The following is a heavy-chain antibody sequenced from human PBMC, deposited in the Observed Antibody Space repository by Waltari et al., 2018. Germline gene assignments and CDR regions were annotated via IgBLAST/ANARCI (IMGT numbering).Heavy chain of an antibody. V-gene: IGHV4-38-2*02. Sequence: QVQLQESGPGLGKPSETLSLTCTVPGYSISSGYYWGWIRQPPGKGLEWIGSIYHSGSTYYNPSLKSRVTISVDTSKNQFSLKLSSVTAADTAVYYCARWWQPYFDYWGQGTLVTVSS. D-gene: IGHD2-15*01. CDR2: IYHSGST. CDR1: GYSISSGYY. CDR3: ARWWQPYFDY. J-gene: IGHJ4*02.